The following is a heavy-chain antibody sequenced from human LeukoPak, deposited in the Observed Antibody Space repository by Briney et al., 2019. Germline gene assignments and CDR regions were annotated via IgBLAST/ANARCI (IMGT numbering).Heavy chain of an antibody. CDR3: ASPGTGGAFDY. CDR1: GGSISNYY. V-gene: IGHV4-4*07. J-gene: IGHJ4*02. Sequence: SETLSLTCTVSGGSISNYYWSWIRQPAGKGLEWIGRVFTSGSPNYNPSLKSRVTMSVDTSKNQFSLKLSSVTAADTAVYYCASPGTGGAFDYWGQGTLVTVSS. D-gene: IGHD3-10*01. CDR2: VFTSGSP.